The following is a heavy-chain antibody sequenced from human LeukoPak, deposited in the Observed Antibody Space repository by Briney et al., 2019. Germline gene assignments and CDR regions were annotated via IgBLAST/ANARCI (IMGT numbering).Heavy chain of an antibody. CDR3: ARDGDLAAAGELYFDY. Sequence: SETLSLTCTVSGGSISNYYWGWIRQPPGKGLEWIGSIYYSGSTYYNPSLKSRVTISVDTSKNQFSLKLSSVTAADTAVYYCARDGDLAAAGELYFDYWGQGTLVTVSS. CDR2: IYYSGST. J-gene: IGHJ4*02. CDR1: GGSISNYY. D-gene: IGHD6-13*01. V-gene: IGHV4-39*07.